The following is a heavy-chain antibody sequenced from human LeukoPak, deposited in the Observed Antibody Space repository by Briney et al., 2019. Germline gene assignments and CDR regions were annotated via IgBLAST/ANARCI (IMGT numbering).Heavy chain of an antibody. CDR1: GDPISSNSNYK. CDR3: AGLIAVAGTGFDY. V-gene: IGHV4-61*01. J-gene: IGHJ4*02. CDR2: IYYHGST. D-gene: IGHD6-19*01. Sequence: SETLSLTCTVSGDPISSNSNYKWSWIRQPPGKGLEWIGYIYYHGSTNYNPSLKSRVTFSVDTSKNQFSLQLRSVTAADTAVYYCAGLIAVAGTGFDYWGQGTLVTVSS.